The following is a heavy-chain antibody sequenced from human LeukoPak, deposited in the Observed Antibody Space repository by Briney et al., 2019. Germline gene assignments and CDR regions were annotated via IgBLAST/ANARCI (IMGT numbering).Heavy chain of an antibody. CDR2: FDPEDGET. V-gene: IGHV1-24*01. CDR1: GYTLTELS. CDR3: ATVFFVVPSNRRTGSGYYHVGGNWFDP. D-gene: IGHD3-22*01. J-gene: IGHJ5*02. Sequence: GASVKVSCKVSGYTLTELSMHWVRQAPGKGLEWMGGFDPEDGETIYAQKFKGRVTMTEDTSKDTAYMELSSLRSEDTAVYYCATVFFVVPSNRRTGSGYYHVGGNWFDPWGQGTLVTVSS.